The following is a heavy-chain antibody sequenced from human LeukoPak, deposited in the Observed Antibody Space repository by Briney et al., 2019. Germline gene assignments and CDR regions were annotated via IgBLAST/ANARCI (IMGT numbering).Heavy chain of an antibody. CDR3: ARVRDSSGYLNAFDY. D-gene: IGHD3-22*01. Sequence: GGSLRLSCAASGFTFSSYGMSWVRQAPGKGLEWVSGINWNGGSTGYADSVKGRFTISRDNAKNSLYLQMNSLRAEDTALYYCARVRDSSGYLNAFDYWGQGTLVTVSS. CDR1: GFTFSSYG. V-gene: IGHV3-20*04. CDR2: INWNGGST. J-gene: IGHJ4*02.